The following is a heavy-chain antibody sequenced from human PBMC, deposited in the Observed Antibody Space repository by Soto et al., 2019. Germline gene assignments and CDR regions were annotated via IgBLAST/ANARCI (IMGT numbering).Heavy chain of an antibody. J-gene: IGHJ4*02. CDR3: AKDDGGVGYCSGGSCSDLYCFDY. CDR1: GFTFSSYG. D-gene: IGHD2-15*01. Sequence: GGSLRLSCAASGFTFSSYGMHWVRQAPGKXLEWVAVISYDGSNKYYADSVKGRFTISRDNSKNTLYLQMNSLRAEDTAVYYCAKDDGGVGYCSGGSCSDLYCFDYWGQGTLVTVSS. CDR2: ISYDGSNK. V-gene: IGHV3-30*18.